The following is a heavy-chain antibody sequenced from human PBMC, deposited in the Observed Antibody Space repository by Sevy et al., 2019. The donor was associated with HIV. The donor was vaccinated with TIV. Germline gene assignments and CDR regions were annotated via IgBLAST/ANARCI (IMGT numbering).Heavy chain of an antibody. V-gene: IGHV1-2*02. CDR1: GYTFSVHY. Sequence: ASVKLSCSTSGYTFSVHYIYWVRQAAGQGLEWMGWINPNTGDTNFSPKFQGRVTMTRASSINTAYMELSRLTSADTAVYFCARLRYSDPSGQYYGGGADYFDYWGQGTLVTVSS. D-gene: IGHD3-22*01. CDR2: INPNTGDT. CDR3: ARLRYSDPSGQYYGGGADYFDY. J-gene: IGHJ4*02.